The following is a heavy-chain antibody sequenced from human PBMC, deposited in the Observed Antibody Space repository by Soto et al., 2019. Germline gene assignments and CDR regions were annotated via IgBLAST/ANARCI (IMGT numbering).Heavy chain of an antibody. CDR1: GFTFSSYG. Sequence: GGSLRLSCAASGFTFSSYGMSWVRQAPGKGLEWVSKISGSDGSTYFADSVKGRFTISRDNAKNPLYLQMNSLRAEDTAVYYCAKDRLGRVISAFDCWGQGTLVTVSS. D-gene: IGHD3-16*02. CDR3: AKDRLGRVISAFDC. V-gene: IGHV3-23*01. J-gene: IGHJ4*02. CDR2: ISGSDGST.